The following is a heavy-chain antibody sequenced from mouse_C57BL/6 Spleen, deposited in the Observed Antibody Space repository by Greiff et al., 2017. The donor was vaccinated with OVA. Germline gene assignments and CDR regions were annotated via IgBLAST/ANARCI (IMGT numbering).Heavy chain of an antibody. V-gene: IGHV5-16*01. CDR1: GFTFSDYY. J-gene: IGHJ2*01. Sequence: EVKLMESEGGLVQPGRSMTLSCTASGFTFSDYYMAWVRQVPEKGLEWVANINYDGSRTYSLDSLKSRFIISRDNAKNILYLQMSRLKSEDTATYYCARDGLGRLDDWGQGTTLTVAS. CDR2: INYDGSRT. CDR3: ARDGLGRLDD. D-gene: IGHD4-1*01.